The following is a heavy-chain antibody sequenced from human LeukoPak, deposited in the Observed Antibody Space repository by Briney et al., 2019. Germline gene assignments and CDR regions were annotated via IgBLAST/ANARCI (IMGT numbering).Heavy chain of an antibody. CDR1: GFTFSSYS. D-gene: IGHD3-9*01. Sequence: PEGSLRLSCAASGFTFSSYSMNWVRQAPGKGLEWVSSISSSSSYIYYADSVKGRFTISRDNAKNSLYLQMNSLRAEDTAVYYCAREIDFDWLLSYYFDYWGQGTLVTVSS. V-gene: IGHV3-21*01. CDR2: ISSSSSYI. CDR3: AREIDFDWLLSYYFDY. J-gene: IGHJ4*02.